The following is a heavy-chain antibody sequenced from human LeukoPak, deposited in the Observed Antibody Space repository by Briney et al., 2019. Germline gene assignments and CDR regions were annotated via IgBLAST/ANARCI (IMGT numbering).Heavy chain of an antibody. CDR2: IYPGDSDT. D-gene: IGHD5-18*01. CDR3: ARRPVRGYGYGYWFDP. Sequence: PGESLKISCKGSGYSFTSYWIGWVRQMPGKGLEWMGIIYPGDSDTRYSPSFQGQVTISADKSISTAYLQWSSLKASDTAMYYCARRPVRGYGYGYWFDPWGQGTLVTVSS. CDR1: GYSFTSYW. V-gene: IGHV5-51*01. J-gene: IGHJ5*02.